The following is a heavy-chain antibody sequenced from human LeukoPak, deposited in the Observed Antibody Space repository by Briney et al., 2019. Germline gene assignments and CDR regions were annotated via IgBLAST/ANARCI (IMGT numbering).Heavy chain of an antibody. CDR2: IYYSGST. V-gene: IGHV4-34*01. CDR1: GGSFSGYY. J-gene: IGHJ5*02. Sequence: SETLSLTCAVYGGSFSGYYWSWIRQPPGKGLEWIGYIYYSGSTYYNPSLKSRVTISVDTSKNQFSLKLSSVTAADTAVYYCAREGINNNWFDPWGQGTLVTVSS. D-gene: IGHD2-15*01. CDR3: AREGINNNWFDP.